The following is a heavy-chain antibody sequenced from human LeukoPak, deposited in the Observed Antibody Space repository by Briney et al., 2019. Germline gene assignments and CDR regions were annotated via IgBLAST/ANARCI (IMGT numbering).Heavy chain of an antibody. CDR1: GFTFSYSA. J-gene: IGHJ4*02. V-gene: IGHV3-23*01. Sequence: PGGSLRLSCAASGFTFSYSAMSWVRQAPGKGLEWVSAISGSGGSTYYADSVKGRFTISRDNSKNTLYLQMNSLRAEDTAVYYCARRAGAYSHPYDYWGQGTLVTVSS. CDR3: ARRAGAYSHPYDY. CDR2: ISGSGGST. D-gene: IGHD4/OR15-4a*01.